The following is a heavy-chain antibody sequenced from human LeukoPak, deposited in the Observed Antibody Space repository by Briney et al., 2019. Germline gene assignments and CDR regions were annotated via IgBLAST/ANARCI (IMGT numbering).Heavy chain of an antibody. CDR1: GFTFSDYS. V-gene: IGHV3-21*01. J-gene: IGHJ4*02. CDR2: ISISSSNI. Sequence: GGSLRLSCAASGFTFSDYSMIWVRQAPGKGLEWVSYISISSSNIYYADSVRGRFTISRDNAKNSLYLQINSLRVEDTSVYYCARERYHGSGAPKYDYWGQGTLVTVSS. D-gene: IGHD3-10*01. CDR3: ARERYHGSGAPKYDY.